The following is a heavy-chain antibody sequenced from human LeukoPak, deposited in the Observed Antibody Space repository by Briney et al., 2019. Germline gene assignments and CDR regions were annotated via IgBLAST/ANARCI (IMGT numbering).Heavy chain of an antibody. Sequence: GGSLRLSCAASEFSFSTYGMHWVRQAPGKGLEWVAVISYDGSDKYYADSVKGRFTISRDNSRNTLYLQMNSLRVEDTAVYYCAKEVGTFTLDYWGQGTLVTVSS. D-gene: IGHD1-26*01. CDR1: EFSFSTYG. V-gene: IGHV3-30*18. CDR2: ISYDGSDK. CDR3: AKEVGTFTLDY. J-gene: IGHJ4*02.